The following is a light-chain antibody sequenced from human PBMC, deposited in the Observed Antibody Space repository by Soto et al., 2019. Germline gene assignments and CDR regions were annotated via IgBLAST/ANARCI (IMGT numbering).Light chain of an antibody. CDR3: SSYTSSSFYV. Sequence: QSVLTQPASVSGSPGQSITISCTGTSSDIGGHHFVSWYQQQSGKAPKLVIYEVTDRPSGVSDRFSGSKSGNTASLTISGLQPEDEADYYCSSYTSSSFYVFGTGTKVTVL. J-gene: IGLJ1*01. V-gene: IGLV2-14*01. CDR1: SSDIGGHHF. CDR2: EVT.